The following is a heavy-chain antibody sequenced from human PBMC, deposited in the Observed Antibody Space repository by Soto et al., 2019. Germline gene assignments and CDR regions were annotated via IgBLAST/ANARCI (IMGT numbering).Heavy chain of an antibody. CDR3: ARGRSVSSSWVDY. CDR2: INHSGST. Sequence: QVQLQQWGAGLLKPSETLSLTCAVYGGSFSGYYWSWIRQPPGKGLEWIGEINHSGSTNYNPSLKSRVTISVDTSKNQFSLKLSSVTAAGTAVYYCARGRSVSSSWVDYWGPGTLVTVSS. V-gene: IGHV4-34*01. J-gene: IGHJ4*02. D-gene: IGHD6-13*01. CDR1: GGSFSGYY.